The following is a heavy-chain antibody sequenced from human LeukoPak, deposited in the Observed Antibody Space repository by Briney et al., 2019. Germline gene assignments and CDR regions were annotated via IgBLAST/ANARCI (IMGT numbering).Heavy chain of an antibody. Sequence: GASVKVSCKASGYSFTSYYMHWVRQAPGQGLEWMGFINPSGSSAAYAQKFQGRLTMTRDMFTSTDYMELTSLTSDDTAVYYCARDLKRGYSSGRYSWGTGSSNDYWGQGTLVTVSS. CDR2: INPSGSSA. CDR1: GYSFTSYY. V-gene: IGHV1-46*01. J-gene: IGHJ4*02. CDR3: ARDLKRGYSSGRYSWGTGSSNDY. D-gene: IGHD6-19*01.